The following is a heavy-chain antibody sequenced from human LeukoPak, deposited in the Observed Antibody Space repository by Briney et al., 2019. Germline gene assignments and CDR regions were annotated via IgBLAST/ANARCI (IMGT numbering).Heavy chain of an antibody. Sequence: GGSLRLSCAPSGFTFSDYYMSWIRQAPGKGLEWVSYISSSGSTIYYADSVKGRFTISRDNAKNSLYLQMNSLRAEDTAVYYCASSRDYYDSSGYGLDYWGQGTLVTVSS. CDR2: ISSSGSTI. V-gene: IGHV3-11*04. CDR1: GFTFSDYY. J-gene: IGHJ4*02. D-gene: IGHD3-22*01. CDR3: ASSRDYYDSSGYGLDY.